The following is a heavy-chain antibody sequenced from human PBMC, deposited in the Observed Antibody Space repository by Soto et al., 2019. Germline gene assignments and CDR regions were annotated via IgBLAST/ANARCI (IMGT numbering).Heavy chain of an antibody. CDR3: AMVLLDRRSYFGMDV. Sequence: SETLSLTCTVSGVTFSTYYRSWIRQPAGKGLEWIGRMYGSGSTNYSPFLKSRVTMSVDTSKNQFSLKLNSVTAADMAVYYCAMVLLDRRSYFGMDVWGQGTTVTVSS. CDR1: GVTFSTYY. V-gene: IGHV4-4*07. D-gene: IGHD2-15*01. J-gene: IGHJ6*02. CDR2: MYGSGST.